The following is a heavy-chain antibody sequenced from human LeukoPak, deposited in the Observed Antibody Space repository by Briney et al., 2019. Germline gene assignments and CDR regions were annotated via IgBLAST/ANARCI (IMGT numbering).Heavy chain of an antibody. Sequence: PGGPLRLSCAASGFTFSSYEMNWVRQAPGKGLEWVSYISSSGSTIYYADSVKGRFTISRDNAKNSLYLQMNSLRAEDTAVYYCARALYGGVVAATTFDYWGQGTLVTVSS. CDR2: ISSSGSTI. D-gene: IGHD2-15*01. V-gene: IGHV3-48*03. CDR1: GFTFSSYE. J-gene: IGHJ4*02. CDR3: ARALYGGVVAATTFDY.